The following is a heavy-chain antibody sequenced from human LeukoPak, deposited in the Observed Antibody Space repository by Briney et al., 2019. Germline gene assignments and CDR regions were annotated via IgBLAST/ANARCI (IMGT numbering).Heavy chain of an antibody. CDR2: ISGSGGST. V-gene: IGHV3-23*01. J-gene: IGHJ4*02. D-gene: IGHD2-2*01. CDR1: GFIFSNYA. Sequence: GGSLRLSCAASGFIFSNYAMNWVRQAPGTGLEWVSTISGSGGSTYYADSVKGRFTISRDNSKNTLYLQMNSLRAEDTAVYYCAKGYHRIPAAILPFDYWGQGTLVTVSS. CDR3: AKGYHRIPAAILPFDY.